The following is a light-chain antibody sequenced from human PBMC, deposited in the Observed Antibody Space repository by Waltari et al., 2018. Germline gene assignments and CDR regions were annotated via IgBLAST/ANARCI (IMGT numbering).Light chain of an antibody. CDR1: KIGVKS. Sequence: SSVLTQPPSVSLAPGKTARITWGGNKIGVKSVHWYQQKPGQAPALVIYEYRDRTSGIPGRFCGSNSGNTATLTISRVEVGDEADYYRQVWDSRTEHVVFGGGTKLTVL. CDR2: EYR. V-gene: IGLV3-21*01. CDR3: QVWDSRTEHVV. J-gene: IGLJ2*01.